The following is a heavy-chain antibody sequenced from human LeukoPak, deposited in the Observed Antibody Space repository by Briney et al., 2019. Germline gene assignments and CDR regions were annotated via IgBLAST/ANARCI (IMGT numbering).Heavy chain of an antibody. CDR1: GYTFTGYY. CDR2: INPNSGGT. V-gene: IGHV1-2*02. Sequence: GASVKVSCKASGYTFTGYYMHWVRQAPGQGLEWMGWINPNSGGTNYAQKFQGRVTMTRDTSISTAYMELSRLRSDDTAVYYCARVSIGVYCGGDCYSRWGAFDIWGQGTMVTVSS. CDR3: ARVSIGVYCGGDCYSRWGAFDI. J-gene: IGHJ3*02. D-gene: IGHD2-21*02.